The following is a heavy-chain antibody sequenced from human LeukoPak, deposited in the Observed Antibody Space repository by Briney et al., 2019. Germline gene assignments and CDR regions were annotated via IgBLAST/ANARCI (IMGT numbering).Heavy chain of an antibody. Sequence: GGSLRLSCAASGFTFSNFLMTWVRQAPGKGPERVSAISGSGGDTYYADSVKGRFTISRDNSKNTLYLQMNSPRPEDTAVYYCARGYWSFDYWGQGTLVTVSS. V-gene: IGHV3-23*01. D-gene: IGHD2-8*02. CDR1: GFTFSNFL. CDR2: ISGSGGDT. CDR3: ARGYWSFDY. J-gene: IGHJ4*02.